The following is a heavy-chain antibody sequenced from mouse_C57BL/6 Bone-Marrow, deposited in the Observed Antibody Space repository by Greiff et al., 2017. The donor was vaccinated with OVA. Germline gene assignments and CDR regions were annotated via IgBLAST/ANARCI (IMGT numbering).Heavy chain of an antibody. J-gene: IGHJ1*03. CDR2: IHPTHGGT. CDR3: ARLLLRYWYFDG. V-gene: IGHV1-18*01. D-gene: IGHD1-1*01. Sequence: EVQLQQSGPELVKPGASVKIPCKASGYTFTDYNMDWVKQSHGKSLEWIGDIHPTHGGTLYNQKFKGKATLTVDKSSSTAYMELRSRTSEDTAVDYCARLLLRYWYFDGWGTGTTVTVSS. CDR1: GYTFTDYN.